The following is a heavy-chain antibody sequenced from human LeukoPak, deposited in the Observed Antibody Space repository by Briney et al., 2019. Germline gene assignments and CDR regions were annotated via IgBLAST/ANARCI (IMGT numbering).Heavy chain of an antibody. CDR1: GYSFISYW. D-gene: IGHD6-13*01. Sequence: GESLKISCKGSGYSFISYWIGWVRQMPGKGLEWMGIIYPGDSDTRYSPSFQGQVTISADKSITTAYLQWGSLKASDTAIYYCARLGYSSSWYEGDFDYWGQGTLVTVSS. V-gene: IGHV5-51*01. J-gene: IGHJ4*02. CDR2: IYPGDSDT. CDR3: ARLGYSSSWYEGDFDY.